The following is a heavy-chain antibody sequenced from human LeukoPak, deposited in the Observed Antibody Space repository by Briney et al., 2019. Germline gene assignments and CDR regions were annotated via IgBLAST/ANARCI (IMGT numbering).Heavy chain of an antibody. J-gene: IGHJ4*02. Sequence: GESLRLSYAASGFTYRSYAIHGVRQAPGKGLEYVSAISGGGGSTHYVDSVKGRFTISRDKSKNTVYLQMGSLRAEDTAVYYCARSRDFDYWGQGTLVTVSS. CDR3: ARSRDFDY. V-gene: IGHV3-64*02. CDR1: GFTYRSYA. CDR2: ISGGGGST.